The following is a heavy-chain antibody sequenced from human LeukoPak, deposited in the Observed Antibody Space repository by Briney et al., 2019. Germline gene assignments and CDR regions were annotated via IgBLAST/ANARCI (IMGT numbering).Heavy chain of an antibody. CDR1: GGTFSSYA. J-gene: IGHJ6*04. D-gene: IGHD5-12*01. V-gene: IGHV1-69*13. Sequence: ASVKVSCKASGGTFSSYAISWVRQAPGQGLEWMGGIIPIFGTANYAQKFQGRVTITADESTSTAYMELSSLRSEDTAVYYCARDQGFSRVDFYGMDVWGKGTTATVSS. CDR2: IIPIFGTA. CDR3: ARDQGFSRVDFYGMDV.